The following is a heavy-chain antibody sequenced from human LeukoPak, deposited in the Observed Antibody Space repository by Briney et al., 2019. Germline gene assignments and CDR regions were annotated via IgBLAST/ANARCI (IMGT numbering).Heavy chain of an antibody. Sequence: VASVTVSCKASGYTFTGHYIHWVRQAPGQGLEWMGWINPKNAATNYAQKFQGRVTMTRDTSTGTVYMEVNALRSDDTAVYYCARTLYIASAPGGFDYWGQGTLVTVSS. CDR1: GYTFTGHY. CDR2: INPKNAAT. J-gene: IGHJ4*02. V-gene: IGHV1-2*02. D-gene: IGHD3-16*01. CDR3: ARTLYIASAPGGFDY.